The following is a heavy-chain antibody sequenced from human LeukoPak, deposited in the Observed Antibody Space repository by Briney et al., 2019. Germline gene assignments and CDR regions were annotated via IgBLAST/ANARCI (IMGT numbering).Heavy chain of an antibody. CDR2: ISSSSSYT. D-gene: IGHD6-13*01. CDR3: ARGRQQTYLDY. CDR1: GFTFSDYY. V-gene: IGHV3-11*06. Sequence: GGSLRLSCAASGFTFSDYYMSWLRQAPGKGLEWVSYISSSSSYTNYADSVKGRFTISRDNAKNSLYLQMNSLRAEDTAVYYCARGRQQTYLDYWGQGTLVTVSA. J-gene: IGHJ4*02.